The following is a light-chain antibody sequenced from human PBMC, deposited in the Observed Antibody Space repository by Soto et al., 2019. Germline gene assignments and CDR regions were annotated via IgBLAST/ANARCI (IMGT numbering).Light chain of an antibody. J-gene: IGKJ4*01. Sequence: EIVLTQSPATLSLSPGDSATLSCRASQSIRSYLAWYQQKRGQAPRLLIYDASNRATGIPARFSGSGSGTDFSLTISSLEPEDFAVYYCQQRSSWPLTFGGGTAVEIK. CDR1: QSIRSY. CDR3: QQRSSWPLT. V-gene: IGKV3-11*01. CDR2: DAS.